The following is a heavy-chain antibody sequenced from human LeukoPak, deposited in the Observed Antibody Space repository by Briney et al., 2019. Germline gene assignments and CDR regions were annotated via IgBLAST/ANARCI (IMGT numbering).Heavy chain of an antibody. V-gene: IGHV4-31*03. D-gene: IGHD3-22*01. Sequence: SQTLSLTCTVSGGSISSGGYYWSWIRQHPGKGLEWIGYIYYSGSTYYNPSLKSRVTISVDTSKNQFSLKLSSVTAADTAVYYCARAPDYDNSDDYYYYGMDVWGQGTTVTVFS. CDR1: GGSISSGGYY. CDR3: ARAPDYDNSDDYYYYGMDV. J-gene: IGHJ6*02. CDR2: IYYSGST.